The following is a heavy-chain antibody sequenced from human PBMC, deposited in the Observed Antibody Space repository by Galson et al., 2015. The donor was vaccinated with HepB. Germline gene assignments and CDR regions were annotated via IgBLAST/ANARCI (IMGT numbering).Heavy chain of an antibody. J-gene: IGHJ6*02. D-gene: IGHD3-16*01. CDR3: ARVVAPTRSGFGYYYGMDV. CDR2: IYTSGST. CDR1: GGSISSYY. V-gene: IGHV4-4*07. Sequence: SETLSLTCTVSGGSISSYYWSWIRQPAGKGLEWIGRIYTSGSTNYNPSLKSRVTMSVDTSKNQFSLKLSSVTAADTAVYYCARVVAPTRSGFGYYYGMDVWGQGTTVTVSS.